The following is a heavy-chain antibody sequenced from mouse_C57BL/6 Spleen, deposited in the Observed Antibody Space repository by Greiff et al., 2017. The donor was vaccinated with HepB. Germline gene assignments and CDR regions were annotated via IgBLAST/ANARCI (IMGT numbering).Heavy chain of an antibody. CDR2: IYPGSGST. V-gene: IGHV1-55*01. CDR1: GYTFTSYW. CDR3: ARSITTTGYFDV. Sequence: QVQLQQSGAELVKPGASVKMSCKASGYTFTSYWITWVKQRPGQGLEWIGDIYPGSGSTNYNEKFKSKATLTVDTSSSTAYMQLSSLTSEDSAVYYCARSITTTGYFDVWGTGTTVTVSS. J-gene: IGHJ1*03. D-gene: IGHD1-1*01.